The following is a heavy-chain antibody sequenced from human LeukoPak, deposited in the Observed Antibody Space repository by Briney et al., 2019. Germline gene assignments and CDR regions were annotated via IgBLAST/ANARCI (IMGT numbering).Heavy chain of an antibody. CDR1: GGSISSYY. Sequence: PSETLSLTCTVSGGSISSYYWSWIRQPPGKGLEWIGYIYTSGSTNYNPSLKRRVTISVDTSKNQFSLKLSSVTAADTAVYYCATLDAFDIWGQGTMVTVSS. J-gene: IGHJ3*02. CDR3: ATLDAFDI. V-gene: IGHV4-4*09. CDR2: IYTSGST.